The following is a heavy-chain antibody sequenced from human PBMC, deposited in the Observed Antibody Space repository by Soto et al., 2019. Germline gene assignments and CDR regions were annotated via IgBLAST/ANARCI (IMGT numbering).Heavy chain of an antibody. CDR1: GYSISSGSY. CDR3: AKAHVMLVAGSTFDY. D-gene: IGHD6-19*01. Sequence: SETLSLTCTVSGYSISSGSYWGWIRQPPGKGPEWIASIYHGGTTFYNPSLKSRVTVSVDTSNNQFSLKLRSVTAADTAVYYCAKAHVMLVAGSTFDYWVHGTLVTVSS. V-gene: IGHV4-38-2*02. CDR2: IYHGGTT. J-gene: IGHJ4*01.